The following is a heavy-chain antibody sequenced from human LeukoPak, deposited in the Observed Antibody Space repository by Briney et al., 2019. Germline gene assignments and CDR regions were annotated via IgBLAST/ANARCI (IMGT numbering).Heavy chain of an antibody. CDR2: IIPILGIA. CDR3: ARVGRVAAALDY. V-gene: IGHV1-69*04. D-gene: IGHD2-15*01. CDR1: GGTFSSYA. J-gene: IGHJ4*02. Sequence: SVKVSCKASGGTFSSYAISWVRQAPGQGLEWMGRIIPILGIANYAQKLQGRVTMTTDTSTSTAYMELRSLGSDDTAVYYCARVGRVAAALDYWGQGTLVTVSS.